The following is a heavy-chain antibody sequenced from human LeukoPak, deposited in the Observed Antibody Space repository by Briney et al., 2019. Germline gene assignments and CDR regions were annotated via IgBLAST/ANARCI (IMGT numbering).Heavy chain of an antibody. V-gene: IGHV3-30*02. CDR2: IRNDGSDK. D-gene: IGHD3-10*01. CDR1: GFTFSSYG. CDR3: ANECLHVSGSYKANN. J-gene: IGHJ4*02. Sequence: PGGSLRLSCAASGFTFSSYGMHWVRQAPVKGLEWVAFIRNDGSDKYHADSVKGRFTISRDNSKNTLYLQMNSLRTEDTAVYYCANECLHVSGSYKANNWGQGTLVTVSS.